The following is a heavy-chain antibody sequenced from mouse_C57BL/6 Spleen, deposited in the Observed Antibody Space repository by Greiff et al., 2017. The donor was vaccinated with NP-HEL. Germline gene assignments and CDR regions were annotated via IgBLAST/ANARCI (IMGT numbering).Heavy chain of an antibody. Sequence: VQLQESGAELVKPGASVKMSCKASGYTFTSYWITWVKQRPGQGLEWIGDIYPGSGSTNYNEKFKSKATLTVDTSSSTAYLQLSSLTPEDSAVYYCARRRYGNYDYWGQGTTLTVSS. CDR1: GYTFTSYW. V-gene: IGHV1-55*01. J-gene: IGHJ2*01. CDR2: IYPGSGST. D-gene: IGHD2-1*01. CDR3: ARRRYGNYDY.